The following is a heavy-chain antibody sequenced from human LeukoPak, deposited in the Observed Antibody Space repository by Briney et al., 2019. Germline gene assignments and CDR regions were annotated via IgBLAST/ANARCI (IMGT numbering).Heavy chain of an antibody. CDR2: INEDGSEK. V-gene: IGHV3-7*01. CDR1: GFSFSNYW. D-gene: IGHD1-14*01. Sequence: GGSLRLSCATSGFSFSNYWMKWVRQDPGKGLEWVANINEDGSEKYYVDSVRGRFTISRGNAKNSLYLQMNSLRTEDTAIYYCARGGVRRGYYDYWGQGTLVTVSS. CDR3: ARGGVRRGYYDY. J-gene: IGHJ4*02.